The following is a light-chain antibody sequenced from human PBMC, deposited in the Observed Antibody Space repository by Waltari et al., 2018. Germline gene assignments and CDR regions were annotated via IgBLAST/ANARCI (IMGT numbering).Light chain of an antibody. CDR3: SSYSYSSAWP. J-gene: IGLJ3*02. CDR1: SSDLGSYDL. V-gene: IGLV2-23*02. CDR2: EVD. Sequence: QSALTQPASVSASPGQSISITCTGTSSDLGSYDLFAWYQQPPDKAPKLIISEVDKRPSGVSDRFSGSKSGNTASLTISGLQAEDEALYFCSSYSYSSAWPFGGGTLVTVL.